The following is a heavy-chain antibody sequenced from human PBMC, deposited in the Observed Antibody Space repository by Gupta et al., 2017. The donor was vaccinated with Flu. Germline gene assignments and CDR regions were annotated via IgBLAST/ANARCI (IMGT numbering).Heavy chain of an antibody. CDR2: IWDDGSNK. Sequence: QVQLVSSGGGVVQPGTSLRLSCVVSGFSFGSYGMHWVRQAPVKGLEWVVIIWDDGSNKYYADSVKGRFTISRDNSKNTLFLQMNSLRAEDTAVYYCARGGQYQLSRENYWGQGTLVTVSS. CDR1: GFSFGSYG. CDR3: ARGGQYQLSRENY. J-gene: IGHJ4*02. V-gene: IGHV3-33*01. D-gene: IGHD2-2*01.